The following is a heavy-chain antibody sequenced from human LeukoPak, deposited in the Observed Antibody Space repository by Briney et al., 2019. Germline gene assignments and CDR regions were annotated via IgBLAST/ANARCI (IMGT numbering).Heavy chain of an antibody. CDR3: ARDTTYTYYYGSGSYSENWFDP. CDR2: IIPIFGTA. CDR1: GGTFSSYA. D-gene: IGHD3-10*01. V-gene: IGHV1-69*05. J-gene: IGHJ5*02. Sequence: SVKVSCKASGGTFSSYAISWVRQAPGQGLEWMGGIIPIFGTANYAQKFQGRVTITTDESTSTAYMELSSLRSEDTAVYYCARDTTYTYYYGSGSYSENWFDPWGQGTLVTVCS.